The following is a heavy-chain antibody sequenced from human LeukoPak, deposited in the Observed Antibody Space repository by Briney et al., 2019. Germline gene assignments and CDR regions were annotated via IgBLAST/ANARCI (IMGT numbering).Heavy chain of an antibody. CDR1: GYTFTSYG. Sequence: ASVKVSCKASGYTFTSYGISWVRQAPGQGLEWMGWISAYNGNTNYAQKLQGRVTMTTDTSTSTAYMGLRSLRSDDTAVYYCARVIVGDEYNWFDPWGQGTLVTVSS. V-gene: IGHV1-18*01. J-gene: IGHJ5*02. D-gene: IGHD1-26*01. CDR2: ISAYNGNT. CDR3: ARVIVGDEYNWFDP.